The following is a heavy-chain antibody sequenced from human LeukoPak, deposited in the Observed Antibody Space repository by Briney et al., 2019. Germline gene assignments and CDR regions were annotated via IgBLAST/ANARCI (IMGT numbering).Heavy chain of an antibody. J-gene: IGHJ6*02. CDR2: IYYSGST. V-gene: IGHV4-31*03. D-gene: IGHD3-3*01. CDR3: ARLLHDFWSGYPLGMDV. Sequence: SETLSLTCTVSGGSISSGGYYWSWIRQHPGKGLEWIGYIYYSGSTYYNPSLKSRVTISADTSKNQFSLKLSSVTAADTAVYYCARLLHDFWSGYPLGMDVWGQGTTVTVSS. CDR1: GGSISSGGYY.